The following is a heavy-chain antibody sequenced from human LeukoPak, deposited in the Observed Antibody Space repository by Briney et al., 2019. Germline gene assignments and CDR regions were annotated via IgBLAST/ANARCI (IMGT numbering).Heavy chain of an antibody. D-gene: IGHD3-22*01. Sequence: PSETLSLTCSVSGGSISSGDYYWSWIRQHPGKGLEWIGYIYYSGSTYYNPSPKSRVTISVDTSKNQFSLKLSSVTAADTAVYYCARELSGYGASDYWGQGTLVTVSS. CDR1: GGSISSGDYY. CDR2: IYYSGST. CDR3: ARELSGYGASDY. V-gene: IGHV4-31*03. J-gene: IGHJ4*02.